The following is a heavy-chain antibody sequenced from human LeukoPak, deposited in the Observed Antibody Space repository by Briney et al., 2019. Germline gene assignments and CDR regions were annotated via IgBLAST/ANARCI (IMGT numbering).Heavy chain of an antibody. D-gene: IGHD1-26*01. V-gene: IGHV4-4*02. CDR1: GGSILTTNW. J-gene: IGHJ4*02. CDR2: VHLSGAS. CDR3: ARESGAFSPFGF. Sequence: SETLSLTCAVSGGSILTTNWWSWVRQPPGKGLEWIGEVHLSGASNYNPSHKSRDSLSIDKSQNQLSLNLTSVTAPDTAMCNCARESGAFSPFGFWGQGTLVTVSS.